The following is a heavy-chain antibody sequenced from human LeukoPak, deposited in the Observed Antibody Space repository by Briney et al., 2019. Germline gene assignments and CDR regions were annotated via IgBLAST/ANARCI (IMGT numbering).Heavy chain of an antibody. CDR3: ARGNIEMATTKFDY. J-gene: IGHJ4*02. V-gene: IGHV4-34*01. CDR2: INHSGST. Sequence: SETLSLTCAVYGGSFSGYYWSWIRQPPGKGLEWIGEINHSGSTNYNPSLKSRVTISVDTSKNQFSLKLSSVTAADTAEYYCARGNIEMATTKFDYWGQGTLVTVSS. D-gene: IGHD5-24*01. CDR1: GGSFSGYY.